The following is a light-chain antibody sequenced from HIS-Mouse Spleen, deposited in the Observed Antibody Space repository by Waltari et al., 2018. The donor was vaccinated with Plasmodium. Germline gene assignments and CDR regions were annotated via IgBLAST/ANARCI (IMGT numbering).Light chain of an antibody. J-gene: IGLJ3*02. CDR1: ALPKKY. V-gene: IGLV3-10*01. CDR2: EDS. Sequence: SYELTQPPSVSVSPGQTARITCSGDALPKKYAYWYQQKLGQAPVLVIYEDSKRPSGSPGGFSGSSSGTMATLTISGAQVEDEADYYCYSTDSSGNHRVFGGGTKLTVL. CDR3: YSTDSSGNHRV.